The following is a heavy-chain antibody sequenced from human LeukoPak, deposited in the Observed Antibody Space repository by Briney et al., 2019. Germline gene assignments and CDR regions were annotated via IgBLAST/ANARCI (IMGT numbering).Heavy chain of an antibody. J-gene: IGHJ4*02. CDR2: INHSGST. Sequence: SETLSLTCAVYGGSFSGYYWSWIRQPPGKGLEWIGEINHSGSTNYNPSLKSRVTISVDTSKNQFSLRLRSVTAADTSIYYCARHRSRLGSAGIVDHWGQGALVTVSS. V-gene: IGHV4-34*01. CDR3: ARHRSRLGSAGIVDH. D-gene: IGHD3-16*01. CDR1: GGSFSGYY.